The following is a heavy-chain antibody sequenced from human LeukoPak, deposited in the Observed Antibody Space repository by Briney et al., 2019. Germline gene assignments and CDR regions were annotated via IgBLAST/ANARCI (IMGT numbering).Heavy chain of an antibody. V-gene: IGHV1-46*01. CDR1: GYTFTSYY. CDR3: ARDVGSYGSHFDY. CDR2: SNPSGDST. Sequence: GASVKVSCKASGYTFTSYYMHWVRQAPGQGLEWMGISNPSGDSTTYAQKFQGRVTMTRDTSTSTVYMELSSLRSEDTAMYYCARDVGSYGSHFDYWGQGTLVTVSS. J-gene: IGHJ4*02. D-gene: IGHD5-18*01.